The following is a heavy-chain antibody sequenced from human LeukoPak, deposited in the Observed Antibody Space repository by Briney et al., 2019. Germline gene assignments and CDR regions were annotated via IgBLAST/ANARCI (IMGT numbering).Heavy chain of an antibody. Sequence: GGSLRLSCAASGFSISNDWMSWVRQAPGKGLEWVARVKSRSAGETTDYAALVKGRFTISRDDSKNTLYLQMNSLKTEDTAVYYCTLIQGWGSGSYYRDFWGQGTLVTVTS. CDR1: GFSISNDW. J-gene: IGHJ4*02. D-gene: IGHD3-10*01. CDR2: VKSRSAGETT. CDR3: TLIQGWGSGSYYRDF. V-gene: IGHV3-15*01.